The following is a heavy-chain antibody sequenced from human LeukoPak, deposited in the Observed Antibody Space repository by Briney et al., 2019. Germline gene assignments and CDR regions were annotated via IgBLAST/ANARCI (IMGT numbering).Heavy chain of an antibody. V-gene: IGHV3-23*01. CDR3: ARDPDSSGNRNWYFDL. D-gene: IGHD3-22*01. CDR1: GFTFSSYA. CDR2: VSDGGGST. Sequence: GGSLRLSCAASGFTFSSYAMSWVRQAPGKGLEWVSAVSDGGGSTYYADSVKGRFPISRDNSKNTLYLQMNSLRAEDTAVYYCARDPDSSGNRNWYFDLWGRGTLVTVSS. J-gene: IGHJ2*01.